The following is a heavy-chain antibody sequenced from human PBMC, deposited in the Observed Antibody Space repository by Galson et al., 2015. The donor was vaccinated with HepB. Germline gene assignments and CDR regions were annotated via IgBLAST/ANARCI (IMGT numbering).Heavy chain of an antibody. CDR2: ISGSGGST. J-gene: IGHJ5*02. D-gene: IGHD1-14*01. Sequence: SLRLSCAASGFTFSSYAMSWVRQAPGKGLEWVSAISGSGGSTYYADSVKGRFTISRDNSKNTLYLQMNSLRAEDTAVYYCAKWYQPPQNWFDPWGQETLVTVSS. V-gene: IGHV3-23*01. CDR3: AKWYQPPQNWFDP. CDR1: GFTFSSYA.